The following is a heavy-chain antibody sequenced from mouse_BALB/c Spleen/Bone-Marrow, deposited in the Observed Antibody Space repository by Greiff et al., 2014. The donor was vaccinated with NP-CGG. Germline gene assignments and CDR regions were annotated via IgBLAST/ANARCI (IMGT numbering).Heavy chain of an antibody. CDR1: GYTFTSYY. CDR2: INPSNGGT. D-gene: IGHD2-4*01. V-gene: IGHV1S81*02. J-gene: IGHJ3*01. Sequence: VKLMESGAELVKPGASVKLSCKASGYTFTSYYMYWVKQRPGQGLEWIGEINPSNGGTNFNEKFKSKATLTVDKSSSTAYMQLGSLTSEDSAVYYCTNDYLFAYWGQGTLVTVSA. CDR3: TNDYLFAY.